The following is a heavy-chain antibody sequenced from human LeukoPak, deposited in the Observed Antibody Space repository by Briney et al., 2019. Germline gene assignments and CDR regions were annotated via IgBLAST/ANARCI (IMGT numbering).Heavy chain of an antibody. V-gene: IGHV4-39*02. CDR1: GGSISSSSYY. D-gene: IGHD1-26*01. J-gene: IGHJ5*02. CDR2: IYYSGST. CDR3: ARDHRVGAITDWFDP. Sequence: SETLSLTCTVSGGSISSSSYYWGWIRQPPGKGLEWIGGIYYSGSTYYNPSLKSRVTISVDTSKNQFSLKLSSVTAADTAVYYCARDHRVGAITDWFDPWGQGTLVTVSS.